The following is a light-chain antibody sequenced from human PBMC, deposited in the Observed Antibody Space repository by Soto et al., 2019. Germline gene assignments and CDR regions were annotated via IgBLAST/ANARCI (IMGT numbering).Light chain of an antibody. J-gene: IGKJ5*01. V-gene: IGKV1-33*01. CDR3: HQYDSRPPT. CDR2: DAT. CDR1: QNISNY. Sequence: DIQMTQSPSSLSASVGDRVTITCQASQNISNYLNWYQQKPGKAPKLLIFDATNLETGVPSRFSGGGSRTHFSFTISSLQPEDFATYYCHQYDSRPPTFGQGTRLEIK.